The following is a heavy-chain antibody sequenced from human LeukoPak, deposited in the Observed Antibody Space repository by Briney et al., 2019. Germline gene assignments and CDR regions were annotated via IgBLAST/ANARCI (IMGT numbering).Heavy chain of an antibody. V-gene: IGHV3-30*03. CDR2: ISYDGSNK. J-gene: IGHJ4*02. D-gene: IGHD2-2*01. CDR3: ARFDCSSITCYSKYFDY. CDR1: GFTFSSYG. Sequence: GGSLRLSCAASGFTFSSYGMHWVRQAPGKGLEWVAVISYDGSNKYYADSVKGRFTISRDNSKNTLYLQMNSLRVEDTAMYYCARFDCSSITCYSKYFDYWGQGTLVTVSS.